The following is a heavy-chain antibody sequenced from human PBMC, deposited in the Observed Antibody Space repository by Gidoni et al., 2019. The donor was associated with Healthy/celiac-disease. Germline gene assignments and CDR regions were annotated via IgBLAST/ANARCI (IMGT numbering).Heavy chain of an antibody. J-gene: IGHJ3*02. D-gene: IGHD6-13*01. Sequence: QLQLQESGSGLVKPSETLSLTCTVPGGSISSSSYYWGWIRQPPGKGLEWIGSIYYSGSTYYNPSLKSRVTISVDTSKNQFSLKLSSVTAADTAVDYCARRYSSSWYGRVDAFDIWGQGTMVTVSS. CDR1: GGSISSSSYY. CDR3: ARRYSSSWYGRVDAFDI. V-gene: IGHV4-39*01. CDR2: IYYSGST.